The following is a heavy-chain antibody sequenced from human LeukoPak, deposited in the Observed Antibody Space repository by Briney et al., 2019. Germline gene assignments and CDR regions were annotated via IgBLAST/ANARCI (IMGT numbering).Heavy chain of an antibody. Sequence: SETLPLTCAVYGGSLSNYYWSWIRQPSPGKGLEWIGEINHSGSTNYNPSLKSRVTISVDMSKNQFSLELSYVTAADTAVYYCARGPASGSNFAWFDPWGQGTLVTVSS. J-gene: IGHJ5*02. CDR1: GGSLSNYY. CDR3: ARGPASGSNFAWFDP. D-gene: IGHD3-10*01. CDR2: INHSGST. V-gene: IGHV4-34*01.